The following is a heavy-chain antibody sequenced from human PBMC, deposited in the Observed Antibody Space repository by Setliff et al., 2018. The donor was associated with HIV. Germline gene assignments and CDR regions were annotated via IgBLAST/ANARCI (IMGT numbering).Heavy chain of an antibody. V-gene: IGHV1-18*01. CDR3: ARISGYCSSTNCPPDY. CDR1: GYSFTSFG. J-gene: IGHJ4*02. CDR2: MSDYNRNT. Sequence: ASVKVSCKASGYSFTSFGISWVRQAPGQGLEWVGWMSDYNRNTEHAEKFQGRVTMTTDTSTNTAYMELRSLRSDDTAVYYCARISGYCSSTNCPPDYWGQGTLVTVSS. D-gene: IGHD2-2*01.